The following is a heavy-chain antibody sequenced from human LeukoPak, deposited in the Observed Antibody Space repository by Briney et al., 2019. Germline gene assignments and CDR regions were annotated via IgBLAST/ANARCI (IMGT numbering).Heavy chain of an antibody. V-gene: IGHV1-8*02. CDR1: GYTFTSFG. J-gene: IGHJ6*02. Sequence: GASVKVSCKASGYTFTSFGINWVRQATGQGLEWMGWMNPNSGNTGYAQKFQGRVTMTRDTSISTAYMELSSLRSEDTAVYYCASGGSHYDFWSGYQKAYYYYYGMDVWGQGTTVTVSS. D-gene: IGHD3-3*01. CDR3: ASGGSHYDFWSGYQKAYYYYYGMDV. CDR2: MNPNSGNT.